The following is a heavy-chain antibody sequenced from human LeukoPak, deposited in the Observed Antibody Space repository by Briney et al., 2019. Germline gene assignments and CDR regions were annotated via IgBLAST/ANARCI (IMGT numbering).Heavy chain of an antibody. D-gene: IGHD1-26*01. V-gene: IGHV3-43*02. Sequence: GGSRRLSCVGSGFTLDDYALHWVRQAPGKGLEWISLISGDGDTTYYADSVKGRFTISRDNSRNSLYLQMSSLRAEDTALYYCAKGVRSGTYYNCFDPWGQGTLVTVSS. CDR3: AKGVRSGTYYNCFDP. J-gene: IGHJ5*02. CDR1: GFTLDDYA. CDR2: ISGDGDTT.